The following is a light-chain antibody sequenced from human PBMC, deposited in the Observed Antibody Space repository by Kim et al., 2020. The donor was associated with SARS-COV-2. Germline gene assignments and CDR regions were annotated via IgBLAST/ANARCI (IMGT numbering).Light chain of an antibody. V-gene: IGLV2-23*02. CDR1: SSDIGSYNL. Sequence: GESITISCTGTSSDIGSYNLVSWYQHHPGKAPKLLIFDVFRRPSGVSDRFSASRSGNTASLTISGLQDEDEAQYYCYSYAGSDIWVFGGGTQLTVL. J-gene: IGLJ3*02. CDR3: YSYAGSDIWV. CDR2: DVF.